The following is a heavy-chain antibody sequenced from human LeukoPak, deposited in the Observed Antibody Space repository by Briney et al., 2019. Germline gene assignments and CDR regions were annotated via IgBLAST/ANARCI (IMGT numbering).Heavy chain of an antibody. CDR1: AYTFTSSG. J-gene: IGHJ6*02. CDR2: ISAYNGNT. CDR3: AREDYYDSYDV. D-gene: IGHD3-22*01. Sequence: GASVTLSCKASAYTFTSSGIRCVRHAPGPRLHSMGWISAYNGNTNYAQKLQGRVTMTTDTSTSTAYMELRSLRSDDTAVYYCAREDYYDSYDVWGQGTTVTVSS. V-gene: IGHV1-18*01.